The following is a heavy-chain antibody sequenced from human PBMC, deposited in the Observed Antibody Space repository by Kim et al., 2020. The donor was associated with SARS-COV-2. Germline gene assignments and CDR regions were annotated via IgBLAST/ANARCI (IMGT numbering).Heavy chain of an antibody. CDR3: VIGAVWGSPFDY. CDR2: GGST. D-gene: IGHD3-16*01. Sequence: GGSTYYADSVKGRFTISRDNSKNALYLQMSSLRAEDTAVDYGVIGAVWGSPFDYWGQGTLVTVSS. V-gene: IGHV3-64D*09. J-gene: IGHJ4*02.